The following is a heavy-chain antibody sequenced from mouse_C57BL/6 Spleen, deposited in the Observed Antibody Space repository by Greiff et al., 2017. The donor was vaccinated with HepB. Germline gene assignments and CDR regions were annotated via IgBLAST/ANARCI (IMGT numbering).Heavy chain of an antibody. CDR2: INPNNGGT. J-gene: IGHJ2*01. D-gene: IGHD2-5*01. Sequence: EVQLQQSGPELVKPGASVKIPCKASGYTFTDYNMDWVKQSHGKSLEWIGDINPNNGGTIYNQKFKGKATLTVDKSSSTAYMELRSLTSEDTAVYYCARRVYSNYNYFDYWGQGTTLTVSS. CDR1: GYTFTDYN. V-gene: IGHV1-18*01. CDR3: ARRVYSNYNYFDY.